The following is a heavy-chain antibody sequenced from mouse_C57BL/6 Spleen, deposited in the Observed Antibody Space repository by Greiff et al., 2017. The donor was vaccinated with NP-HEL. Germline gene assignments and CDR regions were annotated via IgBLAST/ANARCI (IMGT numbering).Heavy chain of an antibody. D-gene: IGHD2-5*01. V-gene: IGHV1-50*01. CDR2: LDPSDSYT. CDR1: GYTFTSYW. Sequence: QVQLQQPGAELVKPGASVKLSCKASGYTFTSYWMQWVKQRPGQGLEWIGELDPSDSYTNYNQKFKGKATLTVDTSSSTAYMQLSSLTSEDSAVYYCAMVLYSNYAMDYWGQGTSVTVSS. CDR3: AMVLYSNYAMDY. J-gene: IGHJ4*01.